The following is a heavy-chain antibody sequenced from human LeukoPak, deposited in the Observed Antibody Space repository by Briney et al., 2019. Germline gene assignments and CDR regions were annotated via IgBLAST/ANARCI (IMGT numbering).Heavy chain of an antibody. D-gene: IGHD3-10*01. V-gene: IGHV4-59*01. Sequence: PSETLSLTCTVSGGSIGSYYWSWIRQPPGKGLEWIGYIYDSGSTNYNPSLKSRVTISVETSKNQFSLKLKSVTAADTAVYYCARGGYYGSGNDFRFDPWGQGTLVTVSS. CDR3: ARGGYYGSGNDFRFDP. CDR1: GGSIGSYY. CDR2: IYDSGST. J-gene: IGHJ5*02.